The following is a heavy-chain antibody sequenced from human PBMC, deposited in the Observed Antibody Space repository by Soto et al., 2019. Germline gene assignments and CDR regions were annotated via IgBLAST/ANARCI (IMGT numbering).Heavy chain of an antibody. CDR3: AREGPAPYYYYGMDV. J-gene: IGHJ6*02. CDR2: ISGYNGNT. Sequence: QVQLVQSRGEVKKPGASVKVSCKTSGYSFTTYGFSWVRQAPGQGLEWMGWISGYNGNTNYAQKFQGRVTMTTDTSTSTPYMELRSLRSDDTAVYYCAREGPAPYYYYGMDVWGQGSTVTVSS. CDR1: GYSFTTYG. V-gene: IGHV1-18*01.